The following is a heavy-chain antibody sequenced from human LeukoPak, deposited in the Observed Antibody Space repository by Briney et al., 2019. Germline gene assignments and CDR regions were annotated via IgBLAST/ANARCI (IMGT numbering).Heavy chain of an antibody. Sequence: GESLKISCKGSGYSFTSYWIGWVRQMPGKGLEWMGIIYPGDSDTRYSPSFQGQVTISADKSISTAYLQWSSLKASDTAMYYCARPRTYYYDSSGYYPPGYWGQGTLVTVSS. J-gene: IGHJ4*02. CDR1: GYSFTSYW. CDR3: ARPRTYYYDSSGYYPPGY. V-gene: IGHV5-51*01. D-gene: IGHD3-22*01. CDR2: IYPGDSDT.